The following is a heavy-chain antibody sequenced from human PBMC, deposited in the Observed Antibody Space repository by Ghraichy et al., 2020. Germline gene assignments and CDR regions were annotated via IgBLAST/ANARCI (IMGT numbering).Heavy chain of an antibody. CDR1: GFTFRNYG. D-gene: IGHD3-10*01. Sequence: GSLRLSCAASGFTFRNYGLAWVRQAPGRGLEWVSSISANGATTYYGDSVKGRFTISRDNSRHQLFLQMNSLRAEDTAVYYCAKRDSTLSFGYWGQGALVTVSS. V-gene: IGHV3-23*01. CDR3: AKRDSTLSFGY. CDR2: ISANGATT. J-gene: IGHJ4*02.